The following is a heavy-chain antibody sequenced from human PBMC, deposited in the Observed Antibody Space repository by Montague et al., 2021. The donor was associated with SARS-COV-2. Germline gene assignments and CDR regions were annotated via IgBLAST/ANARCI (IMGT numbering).Heavy chain of an antibody. D-gene: IGHD6-13*01. CDR3: ARAGRPGGSCKYDFDS. V-gene: IGHV4-34*01. CDR2: IYNSGST. CDR1: GGSFTGYY. J-gene: IGHJ4*02. Sequence: SETLSLTCAVSGGSFTGYYWSWLRQPPGTRLEWIGEIYNSGSTNYNPSLKSRVTISLDTSRNQFSLRLTSVTAADTGLYYCARAGRPGGSCKYDFDSWGQGTLVTVSS.